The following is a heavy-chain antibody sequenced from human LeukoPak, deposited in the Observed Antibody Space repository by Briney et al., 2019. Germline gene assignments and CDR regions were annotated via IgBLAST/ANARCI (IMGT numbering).Heavy chain of an antibody. D-gene: IGHD1-26*01. CDR1: GFTFDDYA. V-gene: IGHV3-9*01. J-gene: IGHJ4*02. CDR3: AKDMYVGATNWGDFDY. Sequence: GRSLRLSCAASGFTFDDYAMHWVRQAPGKGLEWVSGISWNSGSIGYADSVKGRFTISRDNAKNSLYLQMNSLRAEDTALYYCAKDMYVGATNWGDFDYWGQGTLVTVSS. CDR2: ISWNSGSI.